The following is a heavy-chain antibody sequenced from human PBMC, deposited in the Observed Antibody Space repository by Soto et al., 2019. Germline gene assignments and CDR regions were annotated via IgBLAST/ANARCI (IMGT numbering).Heavy chain of an antibody. CDR2: IIPLSATT. D-gene: IGHD2-2*01. J-gene: IGHJ6*02. Sequence: QVQLVQSGTEVKKPGSSVKVSCKASGGTLSNNAISWVRQAPGQGLEWMGGIIPLSATTNYAQKFQGRVTLTAERSTSTAYMEVTSLTPEDTAVSYCARRFDDRGIVVVPTANPWYYGMDAWGQGTRVTVSS. V-gene: IGHV1-69*06. CDR1: GGTLSNNA. CDR3: ARRFDDRGIVVVPTANPWYYGMDA.